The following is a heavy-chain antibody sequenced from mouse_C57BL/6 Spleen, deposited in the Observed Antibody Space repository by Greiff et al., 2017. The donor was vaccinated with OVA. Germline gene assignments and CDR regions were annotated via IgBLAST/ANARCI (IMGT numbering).Heavy chain of an antibody. J-gene: IGHJ4*01. CDR2: ISSGSSTI. D-gene: IGHD2-12*01. Sequence: EVKLMESGGGLVKPGGSLKLSCAASGFTFSDYGMHWVRQAPEKGLEWVAYISSGSSTIYYADTVKGRFTISRDNAKNTMFLQMTSLRSEDTAMYYCARGEVFYSDYYAMDYWGQGTSVTVSS. CDR3: ARGEVFYSDYYAMDY. V-gene: IGHV5-17*01. CDR1: GFTFSDYG.